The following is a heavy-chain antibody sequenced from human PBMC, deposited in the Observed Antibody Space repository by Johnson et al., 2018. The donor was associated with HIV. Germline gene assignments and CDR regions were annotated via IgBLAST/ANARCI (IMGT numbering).Heavy chain of an antibody. CDR3: ARDYNGAFDV. CDR2: IYSGGST. J-gene: IGHJ3*01. CDR1: GFTFSSYS. D-gene: IGHD4-11*01. V-gene: IGHV3-23*03. Sequence: VQLVESGGGLVKPGGSLRLSCAASGFTFSSYSMSWVRQAPGKGLEWVSGIYSGGSTHHGDSVKGRFTISRDNSKNAMSLQMNSLRAEDTAVYYCARDYNGAFDVWGQGTLVTVSS.